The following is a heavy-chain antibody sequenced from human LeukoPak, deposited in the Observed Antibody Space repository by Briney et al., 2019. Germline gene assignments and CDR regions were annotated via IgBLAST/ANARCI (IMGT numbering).Heavy chain of an antibody. CDR1: GFTFSNYG. Sequence: GGSLRLSCAASGFTFSNYGMHWVRQAPGKGLEWMTFIRYDGTRKYYADPVRGRFTISRDNSKNTVYLEMNTMTTEDTAVYYCAKDWSGSYSHFHFWGQGTLVIVSS. CDR3: AKDWSGSYSHFHF. V-gene: IGHV3-30*02. CDR2: IRYDGTRK. D-gene: IGHD1-26*01. J-gene: IGHJ4*02.